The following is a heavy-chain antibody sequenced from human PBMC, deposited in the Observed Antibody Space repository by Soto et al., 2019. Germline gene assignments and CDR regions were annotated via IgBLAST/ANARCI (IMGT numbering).Heavy chain of an antibody. Sequence: SETRALTCRVSDDTIYIGVCYWTWIRPHPGKGLEWIGYIYHTGKTYYNPSLESRVTMSVDTSKNQFSLKLASVTAADTAVYYCARDGSSTANWIDPWGQGTLVTGSS. V-gene: IGHV4-31*03. D-gene: IGHD2-2*01. J-gene: IGHJ5*02. CDR3: ARDGSSTANWIDP. CDR2: IYHTGKT. CDR1: DDTIYIGVCY.